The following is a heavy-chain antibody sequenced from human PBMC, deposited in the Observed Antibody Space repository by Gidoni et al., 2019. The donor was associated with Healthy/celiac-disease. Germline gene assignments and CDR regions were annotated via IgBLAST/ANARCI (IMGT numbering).Heavy chain of an antibody. V-gene: IGHV4-59*01. J-gene: IGHJ6*03. CDR2: IYYSGST. D-gene: IGHD5-12*01. CDR1: GGSISSYY. CDR3: ARADIVATMYYYYYYMDV. Sequence: QVQLQESGPGLVKPSETLSLTCTVSGGSISSYYWSWIRQPPGKGLEWIGYIYYSGSTNYNPSLKSRVTISVDTSKNQFSLKLSSVTAADTAVYYCARADIVATMYYYYYYMDVWGKGTTVTVSS.